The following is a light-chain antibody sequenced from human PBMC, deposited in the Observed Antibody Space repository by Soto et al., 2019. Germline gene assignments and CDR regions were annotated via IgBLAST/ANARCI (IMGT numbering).Light chain of an antibody. J-gene: IGKJ5*01. Sequence: DIQITHSPSSLSASLLYSVTITCRASQSISSYLNWYQQKPGKAPKLLIYAASSLQSGVPSRFSGSGSGTDFTLTISSLQPEDFATYYCQQSYSTPITFGQGTRLEIK. CDR3: QQSYSTPIT. V-gene: IGKV1-39*01. CDR2: AAS. CDR1: QSISSY.